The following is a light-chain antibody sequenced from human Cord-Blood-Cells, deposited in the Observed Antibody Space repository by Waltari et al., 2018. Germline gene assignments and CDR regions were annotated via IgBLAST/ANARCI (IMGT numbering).Light chain of an antibody. CDR1: SSDVGGYNY. Sequence: QSALTQPASVSGSPGQSITISCTGTSSDVGGYNYVSWYQQHPGKAPKLMIYDVSKRPSGVSNRFSRSKSGNTASLTISGLQAEDEADYYCSSYTSSSTLGVFGGGTKLTVL. CDR3: SSYTSSSTLGV. V-gene: IGLV2-14*01. J-gene: IGLJ3*02. CDR2: DVS.